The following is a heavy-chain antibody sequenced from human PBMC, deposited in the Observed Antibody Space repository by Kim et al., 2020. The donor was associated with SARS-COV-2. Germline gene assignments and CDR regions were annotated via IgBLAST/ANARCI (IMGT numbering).Heavy chain of an antibody. D-gene: IGHD3-10*01. CDR3: AREGSGSHYIFDY. V-gene: IGHV3-11*05. Sequence: GGSLRLSCAASGFSFSDYYMSWIRQAPGKGLEWVSYISSSSSYTNYADSVKGRFTISRDNAKNSLYLQMNSLRAEDTAVYYCAREGSGSHYIFDYWGQGTLVTVSS. J-gene: IGHJ4*02. CDR1: GFSFSDYY. CDR2: ISSSSSYT.